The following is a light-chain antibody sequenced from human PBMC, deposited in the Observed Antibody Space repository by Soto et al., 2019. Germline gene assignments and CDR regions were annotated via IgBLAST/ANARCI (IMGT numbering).Light chain of an antibody. CDR1: QSISTY. CDR3: QQSYSSSPEYT. CDR2: AAS. J-gene: IGKJ2*01. Sequence: DIQMTQSPSSLSASVGDRVTITCRAGQSISTYLHWYQQKPGKAPKLLIYAASNLQSGVPSRFSGGGSGTHFTLTISSLQPEDSATYFCQQSYSSSPEYTVGRGTKLEI. V-gene: IGKV1-39*01.